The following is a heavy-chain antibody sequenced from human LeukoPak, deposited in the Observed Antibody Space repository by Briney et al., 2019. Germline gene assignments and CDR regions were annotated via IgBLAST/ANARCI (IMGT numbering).Heavy chain of an antibody. D-gene: IGHD3-10*01. CDR1: GFTFSSYS. V-gene: IGHV3-21*01. Sequence: GGSLRLSCAASGFTFSSYSMNWVRQAPGKGLEWVSSISSSSSYIYYADSVKGRFTISRDNSKNTLYLQMNSLRAEDTAVYYCARDQDHYYGSGTDAFDIWGQGTMVTVSS. CDR2: ISSSSSYI. J-gene: IGHJ3*02. CDR3: ARDQDHYYGSGTDAFDI.